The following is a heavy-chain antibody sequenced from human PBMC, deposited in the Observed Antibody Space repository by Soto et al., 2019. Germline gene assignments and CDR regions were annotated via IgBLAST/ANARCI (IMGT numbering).Heavy chain of an antibody. Sequence: QVHLVQSVAEVRKPGSSVKVSCTTSGGTFTSYAITWVRQAPGQGLQWMGGIIPGFDTTFYAQKFQGRVTNTADEATDSAYMELRSLRSDDTAVYYCARDQGLFVHTGMVIDFFGMDVWGPGTTVTVSS. CDR3: ARDQGLFVHTGMVIDFFGMDV. CDR1: GGTFTSYA. J-gene: IGHJ6*02. D-gene: IGHD3-10*02. V-gene: IGHV1-69*01. CDR2: IIPGFDTT.